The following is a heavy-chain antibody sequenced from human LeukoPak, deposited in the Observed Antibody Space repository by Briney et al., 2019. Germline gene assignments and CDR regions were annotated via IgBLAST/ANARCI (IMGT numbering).Heavy chain of an antibody. J-gene: IGHJ4*02. CDR1: GGSFSGYY. CDR3: ARDEYGSGTVDY. CDR2: INHSGST. D-gene: IGHD3-10*01. V-gene: IGHV4-34*09. Sequence: SETLSLTCAVYGGSFSGYYWSWIRQPPGKGLEWIGEINHSGSTNYNPSPKSRVTISVDTSKNQFFLKLSSVTAADTAVYYCARDEYGSGTVDYWGQGTLVTVSS.